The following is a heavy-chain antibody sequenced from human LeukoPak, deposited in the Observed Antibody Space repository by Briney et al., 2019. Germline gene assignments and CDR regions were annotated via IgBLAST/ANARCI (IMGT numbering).Heavy chain of an antibody. CDR3: AREVGGAHDAFDI. D-gene: IGHD3-16*01. Sequence: EASVKVSCKTSGYTFTSYGVSWVRQAPGQGLEWMGWISGYNGNTNYAQKLQGRVTMTTDTSTSTAYMELRSLRSDDTAVYYCAREVGGAHDAFDIWGQGTMVTVSS. CDR2: ISGYNGNT. CDR1: GYTFTSYG. J-gene: IGHJ3*02. V-gene: IGHV1-18*01.